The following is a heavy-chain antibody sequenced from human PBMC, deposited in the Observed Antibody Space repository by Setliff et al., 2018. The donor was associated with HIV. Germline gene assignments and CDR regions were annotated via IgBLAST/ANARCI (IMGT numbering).Heavy chain of an antibody. J-gene: IGHJ6*03. Sequence: PSETLSLTCIVSGGSISSNYYYGGWIRQPPGKGLEWIGSFYYSGNTYYNPSLKSRVTISVDTSKNQFSLKLSSVTAADTAVYYCARHISGGARFGESNYYYMDVWGKGTTVTVSS. CDR3: ARHISGGARFGESNYYYMDV. CDR2: FYYSGNT. CDR1: GGSISSNYYY. D-gene: IGHD3-16*01. V-gene: IGHV4-39*01.